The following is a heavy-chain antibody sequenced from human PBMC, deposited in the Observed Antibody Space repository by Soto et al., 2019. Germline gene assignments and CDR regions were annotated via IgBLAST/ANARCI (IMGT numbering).Heavy chain of an antibody. Sequence: ASVKVSCKASGYTFTSYAMHWVRQAPGQRLEWMGWINAGNGNTKYSQKLQGRVTITRDTSASTAYMELSSLRSEDTAVYYCAREHGDSGYERANYYYYGMDVWGQGTTVTVS. CDR3: AREHGDSGYERANYYYYGMDV. D-gene: IGHD5-12*01. CDR1: GYTFTSYA. J-gene: IGHJ6*02. V-gene: IGHV1-3*01. CDR2: INAGNGNT.